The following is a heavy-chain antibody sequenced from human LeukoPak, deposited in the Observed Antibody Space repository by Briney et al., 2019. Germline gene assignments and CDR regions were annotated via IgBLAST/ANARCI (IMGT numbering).Heavy chain of an antibody. Sequence: LTCTVSGGSISSYYWSWIRQPAGKGLEWVGRIKSKTDGGTTDYAAPVKGRFTISRDDSKNTLYLQMNSLKTEDTAVYYCTTEVVVVAAHDAFDIWGQGTMVTVSS. D-gene: IGHD2-15*01. J-gene: IGHJ3*02. CDR1: GGSISSYY. V-gene: IGHV3-15*01. CDR2: IKSKTDGGTT. CDR3: TTEVVVVAAHDAFDI.